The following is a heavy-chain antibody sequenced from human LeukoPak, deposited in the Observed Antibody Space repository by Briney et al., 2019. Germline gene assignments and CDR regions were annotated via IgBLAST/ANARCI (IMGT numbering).Heavy chain of an antibody. CDR1: GITFSGYS. Sequence: PGGSLRLSCVVSGITFSGYSMIWVRQAPGKGLEWLSFMTTSGNTIFYAESVKDRFTISRDNAKESLYLQMNSLRDEDTAVYYCARVHRGYSYGRLDYWGQGTLVTVSS. V-gene: IGHV3-48*02. CDR3: ARVHRGYSYGRLDY. D-gene: IGHD5-18*01. J-gene: IGHJ4*02. CDR2: MTTSGNTI.